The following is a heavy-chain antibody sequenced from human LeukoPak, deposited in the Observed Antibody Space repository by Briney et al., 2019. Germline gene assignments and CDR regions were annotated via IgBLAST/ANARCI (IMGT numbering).Heavy chain of an antibody. V-gene: IGHV3-64*04. D-gene: IGHD6-13*01. CDR1: GFTFSSYA. Sequence: PGGSLRLSCSASGFTFSSYAMHWVRQAPGKGLEYVSAISSNGGSTYYADSVKGRFAISRDNSKNTLYLQMNSLRAEDTAVYYCAKLDNSWYEGYWGQGTLVTVSS. CDR3: AKLDNSWYEGY. CDR2: ISSNGGST. J-gene: IGHJ4*02.